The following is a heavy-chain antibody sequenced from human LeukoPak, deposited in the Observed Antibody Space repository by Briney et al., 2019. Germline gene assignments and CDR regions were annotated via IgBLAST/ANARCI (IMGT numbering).Heavy chain of an antibody. CDR3: ARVEIAAAGTSPTHTFDY. Sequence: GRSLRLSCAASGFTFSSYAMHWVRQAPGKGLEWVAVISYDGSNKYYADSVKGRFTISRDNAKNSLYLQMNSLRAEDTAVYYCARVEIAAAGTSPTHTFDYWGQGTLVTVSS. D-gene: IGHD6-13*01. CDR1: GFTFSSYA. J-gene: IGHJ4*02. CDR2: ISYDGSNK. V-gene: IGHV3-30-3*01.